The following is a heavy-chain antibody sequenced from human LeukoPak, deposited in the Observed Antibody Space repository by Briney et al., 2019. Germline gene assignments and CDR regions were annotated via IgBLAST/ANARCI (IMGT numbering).Heavy chain of an antibody. CDR2: IYYSGST. V-gene: IGHV4-59*01. Sequence: SETLSLTCTVSGASISSYYWRWIRQPPGKGLAGIGYIYYSGSTNYNPSLKSRVTISVVTSKNQFSLKLSSVTAADTAVYYCARDIHCSGGSCYPNDAFDIWGQGTMVTVSS. D-gene: IGHD2-15*01. CDR3: ARDIHCSGGSCYPNDAFDI. CDR1: GASISSYY. J-gene: IGHJ3*02.